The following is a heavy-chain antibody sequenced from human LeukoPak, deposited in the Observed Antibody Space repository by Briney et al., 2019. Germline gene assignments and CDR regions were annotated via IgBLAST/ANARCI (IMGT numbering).Heavy chain of an antibody. CDR3: AKESGP. D-gene: IGHD1-26*01. CDR2: ITSNTAST. Sequence: QSGGSLRLSCAASGFTFSSYTMGWVRQAPGKGLEWVSGITSNTASTYYADSVKGRFSISRDNSKNTLYLQMSSLRADDTAVYYCAKESGPWGQGTLVTVSS. V-gene: IGHV3-23*01. J-gene: IGHJ5*02. CDR1: GFTFSSYT.